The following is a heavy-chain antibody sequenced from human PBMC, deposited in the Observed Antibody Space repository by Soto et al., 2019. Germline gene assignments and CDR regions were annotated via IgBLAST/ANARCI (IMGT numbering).Heavy chain of an antibody. Sequence: ASVKVSCKASGYTFTSYDINWVRQATGQGLEWMGWMSPNSGNTGYAQKFQGRVTMTRNTSISTAYMELSSLRSEDTAVYYCARGRVAVAGDFDYWGQGTLVTVSS. V-gene: IGHV1-8*01. CDR3: ARGRVAVAGDFDY. CDR2: MSPNSGNT. CDR1: GYTFTSYD. D-gene: IGHD6-19*01. J-gene: IGHJ4*02.